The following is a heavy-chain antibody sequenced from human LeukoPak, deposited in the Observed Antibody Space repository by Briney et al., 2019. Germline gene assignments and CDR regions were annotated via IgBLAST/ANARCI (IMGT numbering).Heavy chain of an antibody. V-gene: IGHV1-46*01. D-gene: IGHD3-22*01. Sequence: ASVKVSCKASGYTFSSYYMHWVRQAPGQGLEWMGIINPSADIKTYAQKFQGRVTMTRDTSTSTVYMELRTLGPKDTAVYYCARENPYDSSVYFYDYWGQGTLVTVSS. J-gene: IGHJ4*02. CDR1: GYTFSSYY. CDR2: INPSADIK. CDR3: ARENPYDSSVYFYDY.